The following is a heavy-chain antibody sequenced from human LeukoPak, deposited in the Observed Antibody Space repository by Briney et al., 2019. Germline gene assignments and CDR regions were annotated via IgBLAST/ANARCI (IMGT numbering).Heavy chain of an antibody. CDR2: IYYTGST. V-gene: IGHV4-59*01. CDR3: ARDGPFLDY. Sequence: PSETLSLTCTVSGDSITTYYWSWIRQPPGKGLEWLGYIYYTGSTNYNPSLKSRVTISLDTSKNQFSPKLSSVTAADTAVYYCARDGPFLDYWGQGTLVTVSS. D-gene: IGHD3-16*01. CDR1: GDSITTYY. J-gene: IGHJ4*02.